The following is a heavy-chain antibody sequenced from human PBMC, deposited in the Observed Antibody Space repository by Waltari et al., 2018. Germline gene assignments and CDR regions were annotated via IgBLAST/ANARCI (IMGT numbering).Heavy chain of an antibody. Sequence: EVQLVESGGGLVQPGGSLRLSCVASGLTFGNYWMSWVRQAPGKGLEWVANNNQDGSEKYYVDSGRGRLTISRDNAKNSLYLQMNSLRGEDTAVYYCVSRYCTSSRYYTSSWNSFDYWGQGTLVAVS. CDR2: NNQDGSEK. J-gene: IGHJ4*02. D-gene: IGHD2-2*02. CDR3: VSRYCTSSRYYTSSWNSFDY. CDR1: GLTFGNYW. V-gene: IGHV3-7*03.